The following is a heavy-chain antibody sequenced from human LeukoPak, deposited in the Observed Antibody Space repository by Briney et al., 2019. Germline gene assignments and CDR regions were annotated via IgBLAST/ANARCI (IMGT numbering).Heavy chain of an antibody. CDR2: ISYDGSNK. J-gene: IGHJ5*02. V-gene: IGHV3-30*04. CDR3: ARDHPIIVVPPPRPRFDP. D-gene: IGHD2-21*01. CDR1: GFTFSTYA. Sequence: GGSLRLSCAASGFTFSTYAMHWVRQAPGKGLEWVAVISYDGSNKYYADSVKGRFTISRDNSKNTLYLQMNSLRAEDTAIYYCARDHPIIVVPPPRPRFDPWGQGTLVTVSS.